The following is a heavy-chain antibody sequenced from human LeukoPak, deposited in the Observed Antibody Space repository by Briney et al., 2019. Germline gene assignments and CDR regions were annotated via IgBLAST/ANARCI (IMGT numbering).Heavy chain of an antibody. D-gene: IGHD1-7*01. CDR2: IIPIFGTA. J-gene: IGHJ6*04. V-gene: IGHV1-69*05. Sequence: ASVKVSCKASGGTFSGFAISWVRQAPGQGLEWMGGIIPIFGTANYAQKFQGRVTITTDESTSTAYMELSSLRSEDTAVYYCARVDWNYESKMDVWGKGTTVNVSS. CDR3: ARVDWNYESKMDV. CDR1: GGTFSGFA.